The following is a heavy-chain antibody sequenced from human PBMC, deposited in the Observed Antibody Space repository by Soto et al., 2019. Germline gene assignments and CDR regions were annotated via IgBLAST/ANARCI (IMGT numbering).Heavy chain of an antibody. CDR1: GGSISRGGCY. D-gene: IGHD3-3*02. CDR3: ARSRGHFWRVGGAFDI. V-gene: IGHV4-31*03. CDR2: ISYSGST. J-gene: IGHJ3*02. Sequence: SETLSLTCTVSGGSISRGGCYWNWIRQHPGKALEWIGYISYSGSTYYNPSLKSRVTISVDKSKNQFSLKLSSVTAADTAVYYCARSRGHFWRVGGAFDIWGQGTMVTVSS.